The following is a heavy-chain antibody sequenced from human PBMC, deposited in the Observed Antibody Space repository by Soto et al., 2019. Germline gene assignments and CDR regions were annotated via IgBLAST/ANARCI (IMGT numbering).Heavy chain of an antibody. CDR1: GGSISSYY. J-gene: IGHJ6*02. CDR3: ARVLGGAVAANMENYYYYGMDV. V-gene: IGHV4-59*01. Sequence: SETLSLTCTVSGGSISSYYWSWIRQPPGKGLEWIGYIYYSGSTNYNPSLKSRVTISVDTSKNQFSLKLSSVTAADTAVYYCARVLGGAVAANMENYYYYGMDVWGQGTTVTVSS. D-gene: IGHD6-19*01. CDR2: IYYSGST.